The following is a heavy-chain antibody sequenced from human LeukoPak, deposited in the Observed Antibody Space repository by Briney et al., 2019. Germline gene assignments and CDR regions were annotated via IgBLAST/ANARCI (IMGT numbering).Heavy chain of an antibody. Sequence: SETLSLTCTVSGGSISSSSYYWGWIRQPPGKGLEWIGSIYYSGSTYYNPSLKSRVTISVDTSKNQFSLKLSSVTAADTAVYYCARDKRFLEWLLYGGDAFDIWGQGTMVTVSS. CDR2: IYYSGST. D-gene: IGHD3-3*01. CDR1: GGSISSSSYY. CDR3: ARDKRFLEWLLYGGDAFDI. J-gene: IGHJ3*02. V-gene: IGHV4-39*07.